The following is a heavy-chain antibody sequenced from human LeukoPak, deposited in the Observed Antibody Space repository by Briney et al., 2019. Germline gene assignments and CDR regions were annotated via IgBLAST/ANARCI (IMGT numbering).Heavy chain of an antibody. Sequence: PSETLSLTCSVSGDSMSGSTYYWAWIRQPPGKGLEWVGSGYYRGTNYYNPSLKSRATITLDSRNQFSLRLTSVTAADTAVYYCGRLGIHKPYSLDYWGQGTLATVSS. CDR3: GRLGIHKPYSLDY. D-gene: IGHD4-11*01. V-gene: IGHV4-39*01. J-gene: IGHJ4*02. CDR1: GDSMSGSTYY. CDR2: GYYRGTN.